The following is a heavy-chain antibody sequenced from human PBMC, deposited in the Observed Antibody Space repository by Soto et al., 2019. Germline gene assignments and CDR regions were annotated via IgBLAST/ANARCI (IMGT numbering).Heavy chain of an antibody. V-gene: IGHV3-23*01. CDR3: ASPEGIAAAGHYYYYMDV. CDR2: ISGSGGST. CDR1: GFTFSSYA. J-gene: IGHJ6*03. D-gene: IGHD6-13*01. Sequence: EVQLLESGGGLVQPGGSLRLSCAASGFTFSSYAMSWVRQAPGKGLEWVSAISGSGGSTYYADSVKGRFTISRDNSKNTLYLQMNSLRAEDTAVYYCASPEGIAAAGHYYYYMDVWGKGTTVTVSS.